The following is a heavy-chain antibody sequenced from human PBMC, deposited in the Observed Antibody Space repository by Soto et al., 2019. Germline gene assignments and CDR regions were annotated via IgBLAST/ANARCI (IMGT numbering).Heavy chain of an antibody. CDR3: ARDSIVVVPAAIGYDFWSGWLTGGRRYYYGMDV. CDR2: ISYDGSNK. Sequence: PGGSLRLSCAASGFTFSSYAMHWVRQAPGTGLEWVAVISYDGSNKYYADSVKGRFTISRDNSKNTLYLQMNSLRAEDTAVYYCARDSIVVVPAAIGYDFWSGWLTGGRRYYYGMDVWGQGTTVTVSS. V-gene: IGHV3-30-3*01. J-gene: IGHJ6*02. CDR1: GFTFSSYA. D-gene: IGHD2-2*01.